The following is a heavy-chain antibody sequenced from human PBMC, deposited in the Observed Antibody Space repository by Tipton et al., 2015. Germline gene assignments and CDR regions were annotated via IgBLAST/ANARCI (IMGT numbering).Heavy chain of an antibody. D-gene: IGHD6-19*01. CDR3: AKEGHSSGSYTSRGTYFDY. J-gene: IGHJ4*02. CDR1: GFSLRNYV. CDR2: ISASGGRT. Sequence: GSLRLSCVVSGFSLRNYVMAWVRQAPGKGLEWVSGISASGGRTYYADSVRGRFTISRDNSKSTLYLQMDSLRAEDTAVYYCAKEGHSSGSYTSRGTYFDYWGQGTLVTVSS. V-gene: IGHV3-23*01.